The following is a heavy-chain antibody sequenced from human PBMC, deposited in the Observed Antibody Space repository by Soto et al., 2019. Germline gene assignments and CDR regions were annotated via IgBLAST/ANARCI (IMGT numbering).Heavy chain of an antibody. Sequence: GGSLRLSCVFSGLSFENFAMRWVRQAPGKGLEWVSSISARSSKTYYAGSVKGRFTIFRDNSKNTLFLQMNSLTAEDTVVYYCAKVFYDSGTTFFGVDVGGQGTTVTVSS. CDR2: ISARSSKT. J-gene: IGHJ6*02. D-gene: IGHD3-10*01. CDR1: GLSFENFA. CDR3: AKVFYDSGTTFFGVDV. V-gene: IGHV3-23*01.